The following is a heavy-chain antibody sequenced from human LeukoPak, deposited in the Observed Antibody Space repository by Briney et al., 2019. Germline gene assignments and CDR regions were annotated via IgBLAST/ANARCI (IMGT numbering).Heavy chain of an antibody. CDR2: ISYDGSNK. V-gene: IGHV3-30*03. CDR3: ARDPDRIFWFDY. Sequence: PGRSLRFSCAASGFTFSSYGMHWVRQAPGKGLEWVAVISYDGSNKYYADSVKGRFTISRDNSKNTLYLQMNSLRAEDTAVYYCARDPDRIFWFDYWGQGTLVTVSS. J-gene: IGHJ4*02. D-gene: IGHD3-9*01. CDR1: GFTFSSYG.